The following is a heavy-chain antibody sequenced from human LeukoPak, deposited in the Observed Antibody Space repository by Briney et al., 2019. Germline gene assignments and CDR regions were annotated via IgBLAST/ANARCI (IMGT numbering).Heavy chain of an antibody. CDR3: ARGHSGYDYSGFDY. J-gene: IGHJ4*02. D-gene: IGHD5-12*01. CDR1: GFTFSSYW. V-gene: IGHV3-7*03. Sequence: GGSLRLSCAASGFTFSSYWMSWVRQAPGKGLEWVANIKQDGSGKYYVDSVKGRFTISRDNAKNSLYLQMNSLRAEDTAVYYCARGHSGYDYSGFDYWGQGTLVTVSS. CDR2: IKQDGSGK.